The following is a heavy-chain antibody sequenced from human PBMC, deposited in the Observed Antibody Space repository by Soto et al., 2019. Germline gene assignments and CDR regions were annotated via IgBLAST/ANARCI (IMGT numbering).Heavy chain of an antibody. CDR3: ARASSYSISWYYNYYYIDV. CDR1: GFTFSSYW. CDR2: IKQDGSEK. J-gene: IGHJ6*03. Sequence: GGSLRLSCAASGFTFSSYWMSWVRQAPGKGLEWVANIKQDGSEKYYVDSVKGRFTISRDNAKNSRYLEMNSLRAEDTTVYFCARASSYSISWYYNYYYIDVWGKGTTVTVSS. D-gene: IGHD6-13*01. V-gene: IGHV3-7*03.